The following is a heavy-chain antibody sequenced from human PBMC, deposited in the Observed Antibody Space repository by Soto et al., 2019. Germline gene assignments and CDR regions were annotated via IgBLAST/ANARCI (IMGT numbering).Heavy chain of an antibody. CDR1: GFSLSRYA. V-gene: IGHV3-23*01. J-gene: IGHJ4*02. Sequence: AGSLRLSCAASGFSLSRYAMGWVRQAPGKGLEWVSVINSIGSNIHYADSVKGRFTISRDNSKNTLYLQMNSLRVEDTAVYNCATQDFRGTTGTTWGQGTQVTVSS. CDR2: INSIGSNI. D-gene: IGHD1-1*01. CDR3: ATQDFRGTTGTT.